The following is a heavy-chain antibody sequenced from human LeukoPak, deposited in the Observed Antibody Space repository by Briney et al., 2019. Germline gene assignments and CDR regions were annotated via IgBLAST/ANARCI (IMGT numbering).Heavy chain of an antibody. CDR3: ASETDCSGGSCYLPLW. D-gene: IGHD2-15*01. CDR1: GGSISSSSYY. V-gene: IGHV4-39*07. J-gene: IGHJ4*02. Sequence: PSETLSLTCTVSGGSISSSSYYWGWIRQPPGKGLEWIGSIYYSGSTYYNPSLKSRVTISVDTSKNQFSLKLSSVTAADTAVYYCASETDCSGGSCYLPLWWGQGTLVTVSS. CDR2: IYYSGST.